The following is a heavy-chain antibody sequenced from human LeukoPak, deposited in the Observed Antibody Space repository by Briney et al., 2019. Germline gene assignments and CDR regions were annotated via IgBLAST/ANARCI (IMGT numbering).Heavy chain of an antibody. D-gene: IGHD6-13*01. Sequence: GASVKVSCKASGYTFTSYYMHWVRQAPGQGLEGMGIINPSGGSTSYAQKFQGRVTMTRDTSTSTVYMELSSLRSEDTAVYYCARGPSIAAAGTYYYYYIDVWGKGTTVNVSS. V-gene: IGHV1-46*01. J-gene: IGHJ6*03. CDR3: ARGPSIAAAGTYYYYYIDV. CDR1: GYTFTSYY. CDR2: INPSGGST.